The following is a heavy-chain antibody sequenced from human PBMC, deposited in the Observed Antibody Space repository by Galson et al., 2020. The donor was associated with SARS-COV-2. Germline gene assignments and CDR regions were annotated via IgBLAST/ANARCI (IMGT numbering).Heavy chain of an antibody. D-gene: IGHD6-19*01. Sequence: GESLKLSCRTSGYSFTNYWIGWVRQKPGKGLEWMGIIYPDASYTIKSPSFQGQVTISADKSINTAFLQWNSLKASDTAIYYCARHGASSGWYEGIDYWGQGTLVTVSS. V-gene: IGHV5-51*01. CDR3: ARHGASSGWYEGIDY. CDR1: GYSFTNYW. CDR2: IYPDASYT. J-gene: IGHJ4*02.